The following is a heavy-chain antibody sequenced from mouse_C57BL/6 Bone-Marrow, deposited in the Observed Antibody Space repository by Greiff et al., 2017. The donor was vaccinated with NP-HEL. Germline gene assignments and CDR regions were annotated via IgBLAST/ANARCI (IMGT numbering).Heavy chain of an antibody. J-gene: IGHJ2*01. D-gene: IGHD4-1*01. CDR1: GFNIKDDY. V-gene: IGHV14-4*01. CDR3: TELAYFDY. Sequence: VQLQQSGAELVRPGASVKLSCTASGFNIKDDYMHWVKQRPEQGLEWIGWIDPENGDPEYASKFQGKATITADTSSNTAYLQLSSLTSEDTAVYYCTELAYFDYWGQGTTLTVSS. CDR2: IDPENGDP.